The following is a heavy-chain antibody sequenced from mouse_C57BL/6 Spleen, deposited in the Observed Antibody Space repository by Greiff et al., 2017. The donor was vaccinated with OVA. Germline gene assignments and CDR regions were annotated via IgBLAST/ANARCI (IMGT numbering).Heavy chain of an antibody. CDR3: ARGGTTVPFDY. J-gene: IGHJ2*01. Sequence: VKLQESGAELARPGASVKLSCKASGYTFTSYGISWVKQRTGQGLEWIGEIYPRGGNTYYNEKFKGKATLTADKSSSTAYMELRSLTSEDSAVYFCARGGTTVPFDYWGQGTTLTVSS. CDR1: GYTFTSYG. CDR2: IYPRGGNT. D-gene: IGHD1-1*01. V-gene: IGHV1-81*01.